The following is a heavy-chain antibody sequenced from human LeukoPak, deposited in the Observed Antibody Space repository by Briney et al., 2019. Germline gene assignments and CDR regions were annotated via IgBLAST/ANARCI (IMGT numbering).Heavy chain of an antibody. J-gene: IGHJ5*02. CDR1: GGFISSLY. D-gene: IGHD6-13*01. CDR3: ARRYSSSWYVGFFDP. CDR2: IYYSGST. V-gene: IGHV4-59*08. Sequence: SETLSLTCTVSGGFISSLYWSWIRQPPGKGLEWIGYIYYSGSTNYNPSLKSRVTISVDTSKNQFSLKLSSVTAADTAIYYCARRYSSSWYVGFFDPWGQGTLVTVSS.